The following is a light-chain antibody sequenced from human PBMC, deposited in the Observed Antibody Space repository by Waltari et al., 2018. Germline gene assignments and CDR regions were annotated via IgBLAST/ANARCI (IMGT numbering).Light chain of an antibody. CDR1: QSVSRY. J-gene: IGKJ1*01. V-gene: IGKV3-20*01. CDR2: DAS. Sequence: ELVLPQSPGTLSLSPGERATLSCMASQSVSRYLAWYQQKPGQAPRLLIYDASIRASGIPDRFSGSGSGTDFSLTISGLEPEDFAVYYCQKYGTLPATFGQGTKVQMK. CDR3: QKYGTLPAT.